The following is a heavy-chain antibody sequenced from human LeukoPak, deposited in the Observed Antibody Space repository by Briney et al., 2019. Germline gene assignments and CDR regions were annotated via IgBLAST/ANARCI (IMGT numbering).Heavy chain of an antibody. J-gene: IGHJ4*02. CDR3: ARTPNPPYYFDY. Sequence: GGSLRLSCAASGFTFSSYGMHWVRQAPGKGLEGVAVIWYDGSNKYYADSVKGRFTLSRDNSKNTLYLQMNSLRAEDTAVYYCARTPNPPYYFDYWGQGTLVTVSS. V-gene: IGHV3-33*01. CDR2: IWYDGSNK. CDR1: GFTFSSYG. D-gene: IGHD2-15*01.